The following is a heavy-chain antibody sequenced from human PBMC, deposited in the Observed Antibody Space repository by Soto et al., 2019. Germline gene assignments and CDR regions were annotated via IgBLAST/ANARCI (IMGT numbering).Heavy chain of an antibody. D-gene: IGHD3-9*01. CDR3: ARAPNILTVKYYFDY. CDR2: IIPILGTA. V-gene: IGHV1-69*13. Sequence: SVKVSCKASGGTFSSYSINWVRQAPGQGLEWMGGIIPILGTANNAQKFQGRVTITADESATTVYMELSSLRSEDTAVYYCARAPNILTVKYYFDYWGQGTLVTVSS. J-gene: IGHJ4*02. CDR1: GGTFSSYS.